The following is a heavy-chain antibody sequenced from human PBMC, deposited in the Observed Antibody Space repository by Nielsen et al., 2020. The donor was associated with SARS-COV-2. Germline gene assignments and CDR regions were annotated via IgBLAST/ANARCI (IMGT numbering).Heavy chain of an antibody. Sequence: WIRQPPGKGLEWVSSISSSSYIYYADSVKGRFTISRDNAKNSLYLQMNSLRAEDTAVYYCARDKRYYYDSSGYPPFDYWGQGTLVTVSS. CDR3: ARDKRYYYDSSGYPPFDY. D-gene: IGHD3-22*01. V-gene: IGHV3-69-1*01. J-gene: IGHJ4*02. CDR2: ISSSSYI.